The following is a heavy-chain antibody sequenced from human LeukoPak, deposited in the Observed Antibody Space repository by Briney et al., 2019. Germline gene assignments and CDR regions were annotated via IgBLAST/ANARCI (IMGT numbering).Heavy chain of an antibody. D-gene: IGHD6-19*01. J-gene: IGHJ3*02. V-gene: IGHV4-4*07. CDR2: IYTSGST. CDR3: SVGSGWYSAFDI. Sequence: SETLSLTCTVSGGSISSYYWSWIRQPAGKGLEWIGRIYTSGSTNYNPSLKSRVTMSVDTSKNQFSLKLSSVTAADTAVYYCSVGSGWYSAFDIWGQGTMVTVSS. CDR1: GGSISSYY.